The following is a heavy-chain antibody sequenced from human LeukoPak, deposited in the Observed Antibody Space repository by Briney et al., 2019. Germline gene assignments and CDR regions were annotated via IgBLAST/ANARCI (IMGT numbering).Heavy chain of an antibody. CDR1: GGIFNDYS. J-gene: IGHJ4*02. CDR2: IIPILNVP. Sequence: AVKVSCKASGGIFNDYSISWVRQAPGQGLEWMGRIIPILNVPNYAQKFEGRVTITADKSTNTAYMELSSLKSEDTAVYFCARDRPRARYFDYWGQGTLVTVSS. CDR3: ARDRPRARYFDY. V-gene: IGHV1-69*04. D-gene: IGHD2-15*01.